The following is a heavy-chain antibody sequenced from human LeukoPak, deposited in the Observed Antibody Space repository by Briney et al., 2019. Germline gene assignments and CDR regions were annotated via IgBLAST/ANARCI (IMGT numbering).Heavy chain of an antibody. V-gene: IGHV3-21*01. J-gene: IGHJ5*02. D-gene: IGHD2-2*01. CDR1: GFTFSSYS. CDR2: ISSSSSYI. CDR3: ARTTYQLLSRWFDP. Sequence: PGGSLRLSCAASGFTFSSYSMNWVRQAPGKGLEWVSSISSSSSYIYYADSVKGRFTISRDNAKNSLYLQMNSLRAEDTAAYYCARTTYQLLSRWFDPWGQGTLVTVSS.